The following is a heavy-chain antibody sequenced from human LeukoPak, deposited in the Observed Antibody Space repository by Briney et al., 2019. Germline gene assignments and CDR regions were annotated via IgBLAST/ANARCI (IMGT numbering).Heavy chain of an antibody. CDR1: GFTFSSYW. Sequence: GGSLRLSCAASGFTFSSYWMSWVRQAPGKGLEWVANIKQDGSEKYYVDSVKGRFTISRDNAKNSLYLQMNSLRAEDTAVYYCARLGPSGRWLQYAFDIWGQGTMVTVSS. V-gene: IGHV3-7*01. D-gene: IGHD5-24*01. CDR3: ARLGPSGRWLQYAFDI. CDR2: IKQDGSEK. J-gene: IGHJ3*02.